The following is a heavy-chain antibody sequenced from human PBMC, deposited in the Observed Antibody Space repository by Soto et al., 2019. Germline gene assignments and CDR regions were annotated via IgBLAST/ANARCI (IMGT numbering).Heavy chain of an antibody. CDR1: GGTLSSYA. V-gene: IGHV1-69*13. Sequence: SVKVSCKASGGTLSSYAIICVRQAAGQGLEWMGGIIPIFGTAHYAQKFQGRVTITADESKSTAPTELSSLRSETTAVHSCASGHASSGSSNYYYGMDVWGQGTTVTASS. CDR3: ASGHASSGSSNYYYGMDV. J-gene: IGHJ6*02. CDR2: IIPIFGTA. D-gene: IGHD3-22*01.